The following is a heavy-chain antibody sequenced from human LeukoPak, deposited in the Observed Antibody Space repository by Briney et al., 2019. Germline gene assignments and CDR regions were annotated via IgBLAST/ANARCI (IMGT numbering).Heavy chain of an antibody. J-gene: IGHJ3*02. Sequence: GGSLRLSCAATGFAFSSYSMNWVRQAPGKGLEWVSSISSSSSYIYYADSVKGRFTISRDNAKNSLYLQMNSLRAEDTAVYYCARDSAGDAFDIWGQGTMVTVSS. CDR3: ARDSAGDAFDI. CDR1: GFAFSSYS. V-gene: IGHV3-21*01. CDR2: ISSSSSYI. D-gene: IGHD6-13*01.